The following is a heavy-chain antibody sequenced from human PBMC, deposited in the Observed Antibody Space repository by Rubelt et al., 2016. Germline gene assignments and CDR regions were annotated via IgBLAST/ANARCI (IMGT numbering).Heavy chain of an antibody. CDR3: ARRDGYNWDDAFDI. J-gene: IGHJ3*02. V-gene: IGHV1-18*01. D-gene: IGHD5-24*01. CDR2: VRAYNGNT. CDR1: GYTFTSYG. Sequence: QVQLVQSGAEVKKPGASVKVSCKASGYTFTSYGISLVRQAPGQGLEWMGWVRAYNGNTYYAQKLQGRVSRTTETATGTADMELRGLRSDDTAVYYCARRDGYNWDDAFDIWGQGTMVTVSS.